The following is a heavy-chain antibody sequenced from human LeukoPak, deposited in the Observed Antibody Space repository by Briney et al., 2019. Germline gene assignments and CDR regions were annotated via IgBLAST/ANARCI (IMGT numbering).Heavy chain of an antibody. CDR1: GGSISSYY. J-gene: IGHJ4*02. Sequence: SETLSLTCAVSGGSISSYYWSWIRQPPGKGLEWIGYIYNGGSTSYNPSLKSRVTISADTSKNQFSLKLSSVTAADTAVYYCARDRGSSGNNYCFDYWGQGTLVTVSS. CDR2: IYNGGST. CDR3: ARDRGSSGNNYCFDY. V-gene: IGHV4-59*01. D-gene: IGHD6-19*01.